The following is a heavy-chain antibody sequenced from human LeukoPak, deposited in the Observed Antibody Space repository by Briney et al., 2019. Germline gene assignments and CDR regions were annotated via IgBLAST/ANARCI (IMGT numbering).Heavy chain of an antibody. D-gene: IGHD6-13*01. CDR1: GFTFSSYA. V-gene: IGHV3-30-3*01. Sequence: GGSLRLSCAASGFTFSSYAMHWVRQAPGKGLEWVAVISYDGSNKYYADSVKGRFTISRDNSENTLYLQMNSLRAEDTAVYYCAREADSSSWYYYYYYGMDVWGQGTTVTVSS. CDR2: ISYDGSNK. CDR3: AREADSSSWYYYYYYGMDV. J-gene: IGHJ6*02.